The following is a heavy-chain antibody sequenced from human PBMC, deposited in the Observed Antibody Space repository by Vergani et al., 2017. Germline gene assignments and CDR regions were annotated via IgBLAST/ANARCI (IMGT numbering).Heavy chain of an antibody. D-gene: IGHD3-10*01. V-gene: IGHV4-59*01. CDR3: ARAEGSGSYYPVPFDY. J-gene: IGHJ4*02. CDR1: GGSISSYY. Sequence: QVQLQESGPGLVKPSETLSLTCTVSGGSISSYYWSWIRQPPGKGLEWIGYIYYSGSTNYNPSLKSRVTISVDTSKNQFSLKLSSVTAADTAVYYCARAEGSGSYYPVPFDYWGQGTLVTVSS. CDR2: IYYSGST.